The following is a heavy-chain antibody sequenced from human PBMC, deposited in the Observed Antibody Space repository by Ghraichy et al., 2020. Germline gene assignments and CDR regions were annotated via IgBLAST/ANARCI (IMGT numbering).Heavy chain of an antibody. V-gene: IGHV4-39*01. D-gene: IGHD6-13*01. J-gene: IGHJ6*03. CDR3: ARQADSSSWYGPMDV. CDR2: IYYSGST. Sequence: ETLSLTCTVSGGSISSSSYYWGWIRQPPGKGLEWIGSIYYSGSTYYNPSLKSRVTISVDTSKNQFSLKLSSVTAADTAVYYCARQADSSSWYGPMDVWGKGTTVTVSS. CDR1: GGSISSSSYY.